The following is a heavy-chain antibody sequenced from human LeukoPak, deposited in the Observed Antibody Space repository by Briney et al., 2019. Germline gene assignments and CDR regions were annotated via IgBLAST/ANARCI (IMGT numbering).Heavy chain of an antibody. D-gene: IGHD3-22*01. CDR1: GYTFTSYD. CDR2: INPNSGGT. Sequence: ASVKVSCTASGYTFTSYDINWVRQAPGQGLEWMGRINPNSGGTNYAQKFQGRVTMTRDTSISTAYMELSRLRSDDTAVYYCARGLLYYYDSSGSDYWGQGTLVTVSS. CDR3: ARGLLYYYDSSGSDY. V-gene: IGHV1-2*06. J-gene: IGHJ4*02.